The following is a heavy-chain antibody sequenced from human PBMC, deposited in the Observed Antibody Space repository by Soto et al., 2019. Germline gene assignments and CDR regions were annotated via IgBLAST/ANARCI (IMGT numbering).Heavy chain of an antibody. J-gene: IGHJ3*02. CDR1: GFTFDDYA. D-gene: IGHD4-4*01. V-gene: IGHV3-9*01. Sequence: SLRLSCAAAGFTFDDYAMHWVRQAPGKGLEWVSGISWNSDNIVYADSVKGRFTISGDNAKNSLYLQMNSLRAEDTALYYCAKDLYSNYGDAFDIWGQGTMVTVSS. CDR2: ISWNSDNI. CDR3: AKDLYSNYGDAFDI.